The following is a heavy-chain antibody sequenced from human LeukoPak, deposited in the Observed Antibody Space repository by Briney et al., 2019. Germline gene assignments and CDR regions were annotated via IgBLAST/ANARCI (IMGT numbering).Heavy chain of an antibody. CDR3: ARYETTYYDDSIYYFYYYGMDV. Sequence: PGGSLRLSCAASGFTFSNYWMTWVRQAPGKGLEWVANIKQDGSEKYYVDSVKGRFTISRDNAKNSLYLQMNSLRAEDTAVYYCARYETTYYDDSIYYFYYYGMDVWGQGTTVTVSS. J-gene: IGHJ6*02. V-gene: IGHV3-7*01. CDR1: GFTFSNYW. CDR2: IKQDGSEK. D-gene: IGHD3-22*01.